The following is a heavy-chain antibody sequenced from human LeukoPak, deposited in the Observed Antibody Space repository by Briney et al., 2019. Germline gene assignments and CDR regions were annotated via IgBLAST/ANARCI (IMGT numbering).Heavy chain of an antibody. V-gene: IGHV1-2*02. CDR3: ARDLRAYYYGSGSYNPLFGY. D-gene: IGHD3-10*01. J-gene: IGHJ4*02. CDR2: ININSGGT. CDR1: GYSFTVYY. Sequence: GASVNLSFTASGYSFTVYYMHWVRQGPGQGLGRMGWININSGGTNYAKQFQGRVTMTRDTSISKAYMELSRLRSDDTAVYYCARDLRAYYYGSGSYNPLFGYWGQGTLVTVSS.